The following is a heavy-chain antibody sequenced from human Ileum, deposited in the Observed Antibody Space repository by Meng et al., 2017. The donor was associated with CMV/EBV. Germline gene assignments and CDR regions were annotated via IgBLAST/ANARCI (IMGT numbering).Heavy chain of an antibody. Sequence: SETLSLTCTVSGGSISSGGYYWSWIRQHPGKGLEWIGYIYYSGSTYYNPSLKSRVTISVDTSKNQFSLKLSSVTAADTAVYYCARARGVPAAIEANNWFDPWGQGPLVTVSS. D-gene: IGHD2-2*02. J-gene: IGHJ5*02. CDR2: IYYSGST. CDR1: GGSISSGGYY. V-gene: IGHV4-31*03. CDR3: ARARGVPAAIEANNWFDP.